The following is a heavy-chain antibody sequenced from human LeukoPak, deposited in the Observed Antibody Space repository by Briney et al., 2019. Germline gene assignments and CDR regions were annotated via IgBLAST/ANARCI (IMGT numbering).Heavy chain of an antibody. CDR3: ARVATETVDIVATIGS. V-gene: IGHV3-21*01. CDR1: GFTFSSYS. J-gene: IGHJ4*02. D-gene: IGHD5-12*01. CDR2: ISSSSSYA. Sequence: GGSLRLSCAASGFTFSSYSMNWVRQAPGKGLEWVSSISSSSSYAYYADSVKGRFTISRDNAKNSLYLQMNSLRAEDTAVYYCARVATETVDIVATIGSWGQGTLVTVSS.